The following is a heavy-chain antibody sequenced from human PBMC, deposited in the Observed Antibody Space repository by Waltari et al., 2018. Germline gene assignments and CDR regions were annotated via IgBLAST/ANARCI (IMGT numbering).Heavy chain of an antibody. V-gene: IGHV1-24*01. CDR1: GYTLTELS. Sequence: QVQLVQSGAEVKKPGASVKVSCKVSGYTLTELSMHWVRQAPGKGLEWMGGLGPEEGETIYEQKFQGRVTMTEDTATDTAYMELSSLRSEDTAGYYCATLVVPAAKVWGIDNNWFDPWGQGTLVTVSS. J-gene: IGHJ5*02. D-gene: IGHD2-2*01. CDR3: ATLVVPAAKVWGIDNNWFDP. CDR2: LGPEEGET.